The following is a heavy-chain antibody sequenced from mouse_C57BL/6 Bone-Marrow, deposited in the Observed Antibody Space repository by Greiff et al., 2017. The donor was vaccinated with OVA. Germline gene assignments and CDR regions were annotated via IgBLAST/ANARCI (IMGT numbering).Heavy chain of an antibody. CDR2: ISSGSSTI. Sequence: EVQGVESGGGLVKPGGSLKLSCAASGFTFSDYGMHWVRQAPGQGLEWVAYISSGSSTIYYADTVKGRFTISRDNAKNTLFLQMTSLRSEDTAMYYCARRGAEGRVYYFDYWGQGTTLTVSS. CDR3: ARRGAEGRVYYFDY. J-gene: IGHJ2*01. CDR1: GFTFSDYG. V-gene: IGHV5-17*01.